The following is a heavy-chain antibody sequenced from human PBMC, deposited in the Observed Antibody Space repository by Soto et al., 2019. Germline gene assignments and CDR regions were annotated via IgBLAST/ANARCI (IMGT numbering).Heavy chain of an antibody. V-gene: IGHV4-59*13. CDR3: ARGAFLYYDRRGYYYLDT. J-gene: IGHJ4*02. Sequence: SETLPLTCTVSGGSISGYYWSCIRQSPGKGLEWIEYFFYSGSTNYNPSLKSRVTISVDTSKNKFSMKLSSVTAADTAVYHCARGAFLYYDRRGYYYLDTWGPGTLLTV. D-gene: IGHD3-22*01. CDR1: GGSISGYY. CDR2: FFYSGST.